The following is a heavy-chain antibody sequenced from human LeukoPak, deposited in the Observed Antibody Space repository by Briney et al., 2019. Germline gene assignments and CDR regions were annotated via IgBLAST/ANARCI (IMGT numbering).Heavy chain of an antibody. CDR1: GGSISSGGYY. CDR3: ARRMVRGVSTDWYFDL. CDR2: IYYSGST. Sequence: TLSLTCTVSGGSISSGGYYWSWIRQHPGKGLEWIGYIYYSGSTYYNPSLKSRVTISVDTSKNQFSLKQSSVTAADTAVYYCARRMVRGVSTDWYFDLWGRGTLVTVSS. V-gene: IGHV4-31*03. J-gene: IGHJ2*01. D-gene: IGHD3-10*01.